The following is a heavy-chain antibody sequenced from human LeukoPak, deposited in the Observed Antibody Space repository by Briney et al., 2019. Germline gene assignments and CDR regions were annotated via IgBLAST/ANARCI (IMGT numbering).Heavy chain of an antibody. V-gene: IGHV4-59*12. CDR2: IYYSGST. Sequence: GSLRLSCAASGFTFSSYWMSWIRQPPGKGLEWIGYIYYSGSTNYNLSLKSRVTISVDTSKNQFSLKLSSVTAADTAVYYCARDRLWLRGMDVWGQGTTVTVSS. D-gene: IGHD5-18*01. CDR3: ARDRLWLRGMDV. J-gene: IGHJ6*02. CDR1: GFTFSSYW.